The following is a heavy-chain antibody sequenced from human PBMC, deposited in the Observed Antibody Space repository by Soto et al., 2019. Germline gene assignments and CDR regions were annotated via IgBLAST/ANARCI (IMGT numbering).Heavy chain of an antibody. CDR3: ARRFCSDSYCSYFDY. D-gene: IGHD2-15*01. Sequence: SETLSLTCTVSGGSFSGYFWSWIRQPPGKGLEWIGEINHSGITSYSPSLGSRVTTSVDTPKNQFSLRLRSVTAADTAIYYCARRFCSDSYCSYFDYWGRGTLVTVSS. CDR2: INHSGIT. CDR1: GGSFSGYF. V-gene: IGHV4-34*10. J-gene: IGHJ4*02.